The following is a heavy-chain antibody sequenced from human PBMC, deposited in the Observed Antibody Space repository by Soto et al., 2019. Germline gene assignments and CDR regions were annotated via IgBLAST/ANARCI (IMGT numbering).Heavy chain of an antibody. J-gene: IGHJ4*02. V-gene: IGHV1-69*13. D-gene: IGHD3-22*01. Sequence: SVKVSCKASGGTFSSYAISWVRQAPGQGLEWMGGITPIFGTANYAQKFQGRVTITADESTSTAYMELSSLRSEDTAVYYCARMASSGYWYSFDYWGQGTLVTVS. CDR2: ITPIFGTA. CDR3: ARMASSGYWYSFDY. CDR1: GGTFSSYA.